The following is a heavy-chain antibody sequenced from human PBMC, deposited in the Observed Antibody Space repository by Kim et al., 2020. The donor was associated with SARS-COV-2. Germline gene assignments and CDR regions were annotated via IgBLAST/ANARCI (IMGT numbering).Heavy chain of an antibody. CDR3: ARAVRTVTTLED. D-gene: IGHD4-17*01. CDR1: GGSISSGDYY. Sequence: SETLSLTCTVSGGSISSGDYYWSWIRQPPGKGLEWIGYIYYSGSTYYNPSLKSRVTISVDTSKNQFSLKLSSVTAADTAVYYCARAVRTVTTLEDWGQGTLVTVSS. CDR2: IYYSGST. V-gene: IGHV4-30-4*01. J-gene: IGHJ4*02.